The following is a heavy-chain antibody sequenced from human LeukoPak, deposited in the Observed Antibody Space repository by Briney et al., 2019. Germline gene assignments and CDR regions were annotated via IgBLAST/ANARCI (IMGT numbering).Heavy chain of an antibody. Sequence: GGSLRLSCTASGFTFGDYAMSWIRQAPGKGLEWVGFIRSKAYGETADYAASVKGRFTISRDDSKAIAYLQMNSLKTEGTAVYHCTRDRGAYNLYDYWGQGTLVTVSS. CDR3: TRDRGAYNLYDY. J-gene: IGHJ4*02. V-gene: IGHV3-49*03. CDR1: GFTFGDYA. D-gene: IGHD1-1*01. CDR2: IRSKAYGETA.